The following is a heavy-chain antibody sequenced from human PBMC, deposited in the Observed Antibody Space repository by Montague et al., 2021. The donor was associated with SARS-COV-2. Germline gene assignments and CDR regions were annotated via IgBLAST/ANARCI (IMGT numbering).Heavy chain of an antibody. D-gene: IGHD3-10*01. V-gene: IGHV4-31*03. CDR2: IYYSGST. CDR1: GASISSGGYC. Sequence: TLSLTCTVSGASISSGGYCWSWIRQHPGRGLEWIGYIYYSGSTYYNPSLKSRVTISVDTSKNQFSLKLSSVTAADTAVYYCARSKLWFGELLLSDAFDIGGQGTMVTVSS. J-gene: IGHJ3*02. CDR3: ARSKLWFGELLLSDAFDI.